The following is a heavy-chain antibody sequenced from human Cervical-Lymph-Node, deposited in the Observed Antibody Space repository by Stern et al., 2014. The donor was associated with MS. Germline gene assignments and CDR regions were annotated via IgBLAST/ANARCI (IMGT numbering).Heavy chain of an antibody. CDR2: IYYSGSN. CDR3: ARRSSAWKHLYLDY. Sequence: VQLVESGPGLVKPSETLSLICNVSGVSISSGNSYWAWIRQPPGKGLEWIGTIYYSGSNYYNSSLKRRVTISLDTSKKPLSLKLNSVTAADTAVYYCARRSSAWKHLYLDYWGQGTLVTVSS. J-gene: IGHJ4*02. V-gene: IGHV4-39*01. D-gene: IGHD6-19*01. CDR1: GVSISSGNSY.